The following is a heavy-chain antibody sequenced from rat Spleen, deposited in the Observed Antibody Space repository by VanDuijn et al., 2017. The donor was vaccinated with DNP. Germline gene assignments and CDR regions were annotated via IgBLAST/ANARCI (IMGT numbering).Heavy chain of an antibody. CDR1: GLTFSDYT. V-gene: IGHV5-7*01. J-gene: IGHJ4*01. D-gene: IGHD1-11*01. CDR3: ARHYGGYAMDA. Sequence: EVQLVESGGGLVQPGRSLKLSCVVSGLTFSDYTMAWVRPAPKRGLEWVATIVYDGSGAYYGDSVTGRFTISRDNAKRTLYLQMDSLTSEDTATYYCARHYGGYAMDAWGQGTSVTVSS. CDR2: IVYDGSGA.